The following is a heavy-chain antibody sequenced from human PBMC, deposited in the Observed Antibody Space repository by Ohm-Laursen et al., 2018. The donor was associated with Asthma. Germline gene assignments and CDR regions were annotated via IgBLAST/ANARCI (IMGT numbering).Heavy chain of an antibody. Sequence: SLRLSCSASGLPFSNFWMSWVRQAPGKGLEWVASIYPDGGEKYYVDSVDGRFTISRDNAKNSLYLQMNSLRAEDTAVYYCATNLPYEAENYWGQGTLVTVSS. CDR1: GLPFSNFW. D-gene: IGHD3-16*01. J-gene: IGHJ4*02. CDR2: IYPDGGEK. CDR3: ATNLPYEAENY. V-gene: IGHV3-7*05.